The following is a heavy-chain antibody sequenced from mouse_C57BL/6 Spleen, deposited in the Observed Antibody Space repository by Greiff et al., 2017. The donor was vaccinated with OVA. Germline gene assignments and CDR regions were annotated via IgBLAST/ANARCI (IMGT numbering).Heavy chain of an antibody. Sequence: QVQLQQSGPGLVQPSQSLSITCTVSGFSLTSYGVHWVRQSPGKGLEWLGVIWSGGSTDYNAAFISRLSISKDNSKSQVFFKMNSLQADDTAIYYCARNNYGSSYDFAYWGQGTLVTVSA. V-gene: IGHV2-2*01. J-gene: IGHJ3*01. CDR3: ARNNYGSSYDFAY. CDR1: GFSLTSYG. CDR2: IWSGGST. D-gene: IGHD1-1*01.